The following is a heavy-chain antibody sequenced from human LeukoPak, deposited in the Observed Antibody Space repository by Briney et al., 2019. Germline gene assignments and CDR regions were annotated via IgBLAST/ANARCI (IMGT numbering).Heavy chain of an antibody. CDR1: GFTFSSYA. Sequence: GGSLRLSCAASGFTFSSYAMHWVRQAPGKGLEWVAVISYDGSNKYYADSVKGRFTISRDNSKNTLYLQMNSLRAEDTAVYYCARASPNGRYFDWLLGGAFDYWGQGTLVTVSS. CDR2: ISYDGSNK. CDR3: ARASPNGRYFDWLLGGAFDY. V-gene: IGHV3-30-3*01. D-gene: IGHD3-9*01. J-gene: IGHJ4*02.